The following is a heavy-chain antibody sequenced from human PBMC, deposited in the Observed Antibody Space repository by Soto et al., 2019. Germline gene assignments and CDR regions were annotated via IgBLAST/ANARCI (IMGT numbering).Heavy chain of an antibody. V-gene: IGHV4-61*01. CDR1: GGSVSSGSYY. D-gene: IGHD2-15*01. J-gene: IGHJ5*02. CDR3: ARDRVAHKERWFDP. CDR2: IYYSGST. Sequence: SETLSLTCTVSGGSVSSGSYYWSWIRQPPGKGLEWIGYIYYSGSTNYNPSLKSRVTISVDTSKNQFSLKLSSVTAADTAVYYCARDRVAHKERWFDPWGQGTLVTVSS.